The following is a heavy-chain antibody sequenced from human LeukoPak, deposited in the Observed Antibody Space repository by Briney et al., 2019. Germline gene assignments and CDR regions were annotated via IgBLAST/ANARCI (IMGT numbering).Heavy chain of an antibody. CDR2: ISDSGRTI. V-gene: IGHV3-48*04. Sequence: GGSLRLSCSASGFTFSSYVMHWIRQAPGKGLEWVSHISDSGRTIYYADSVKGRFTISRDNAKNSLYLQMNSLRAEDTAVYYCASQYYYAMDVWGQGTTVTVSS. CDR1: GFTFSSYV. J-gene: IGHJ6*02. CDR3: ASQYYYAMDV.